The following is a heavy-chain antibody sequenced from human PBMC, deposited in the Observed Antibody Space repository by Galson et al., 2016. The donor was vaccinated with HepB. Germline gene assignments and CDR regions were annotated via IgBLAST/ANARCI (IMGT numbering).Heavy chain of an antibody. CDR2: ISSSGSA. J-gene: IGHJ4*02. D-gene: IGHD5-24*01. CDR1: GGSISSGGYY. CDR3: ARGCAERWLQLPLPYFDC. Sequence: TLSLTCTVSGGSISSGGYYWSWIRQPPGKGLEWIGYISSSGSAYYNPSLRSRFTISVDTSKNQFSVKTTSVTTADTAIYYCARGCAERWLQLPLPYFDCWGRGTLVTVSS. V-gene: IGHV4-31*03.